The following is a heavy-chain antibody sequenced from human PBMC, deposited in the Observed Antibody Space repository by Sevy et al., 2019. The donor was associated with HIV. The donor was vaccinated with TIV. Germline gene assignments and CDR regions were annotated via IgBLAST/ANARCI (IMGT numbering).Heavy chain of an antibody. CDR3: ATTKDYYDSSGYPFDY. CDR1: GYTLTELS. CDR2: FDPEDGET. D-gene: IGHD3-22*01. Sequence: ASVRVSCKVSGYTLTELSMHWVRQAPGKGLEWMGSFDPEDGETIYAQNFQGRVTMTEDRSTDTAYMELSSLRSEDTAVYYCATTKDYYDSSGYPFDYWGQGTLVTVSS. J-gene: IGHJ4*02. V-gene: IGHV1-24*01.